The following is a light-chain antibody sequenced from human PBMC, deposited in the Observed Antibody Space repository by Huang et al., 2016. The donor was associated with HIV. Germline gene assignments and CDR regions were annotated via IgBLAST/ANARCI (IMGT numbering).Light chain of an antibody. CDR3: QQYSTSPWT. J-gene: IGKJ1*01. CDR2: GSS. CDR1: HNVTNDY. V-gene: IGKV3-20*01. Sequence: EIVLTQSPDTLSLSPGERGALSCRASHNVTNDYLAWYQHKSGQAPRLLIYGSSGRATATPARVSGSGSGTDFSLTIDTVKPEDFASYYCQQYSTSPWTFGPGTKLEIK.